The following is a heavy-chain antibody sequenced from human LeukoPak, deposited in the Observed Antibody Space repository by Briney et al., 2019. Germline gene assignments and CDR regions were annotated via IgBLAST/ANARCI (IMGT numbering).Heavy chain of an antibody. CDR3: ASNYYGSGSYYSFDY. V-gene: IGHV4-59*01. CDR1: GGSISSYY. Sequence: SETLSLTCTVSGGSISSYYWSWIRQPPGKGLEWIGYIYYSGSTNYNPSLKSRVTISVDTSKNQFSLKLSSVTAADTAVYYCASNYYGSGSYYSFDYWGQGTLVTVSS. CDR2: IYYSGST. D-gene: IGHD3-10*01. J-gene: IGHJ4*02.